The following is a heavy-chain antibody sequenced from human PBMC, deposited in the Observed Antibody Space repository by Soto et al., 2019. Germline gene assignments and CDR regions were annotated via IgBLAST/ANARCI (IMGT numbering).Heavy chain of an antibody. Sequence: GGSLRLSCAASGFTFSSYAMSWVRQAPGKGLEWVSYISSSSSTIYYADSVKGRFTISRDNAKNSLYLQMNNLRDEDTAVYYCARYITIFGVVPGYWGQGTLVTVSS. D-gene: IGHD3-3*01. CDR1: GFTFSSYA. V-gene: IGHV3-48*02. CDR2: ISSSSSTI. J-gene: IGHJ4*02. CDR3: ARYITIFGVVPGY.